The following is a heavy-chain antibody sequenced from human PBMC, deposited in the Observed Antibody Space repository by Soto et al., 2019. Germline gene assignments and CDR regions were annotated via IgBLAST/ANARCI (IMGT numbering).Heavy chain of an antibody. CDR3: AGEEPTTVTTLGAFDI. Sequence: QVQLQESGPGLVRPSQTLSLTCTVSGGSISTGDYYWSWIRQHPGKGLEWIGYIHYSGSTYYTPSLDSRVTISVDTSKNQFSLKLSSVTAADTAMYYCAGEEPTTVTTLGAFDIWGQGTMVTVSS. D-gene: IGHD4-17*01. V-gene: IGHV4-31*03. CDR2: IHYSGST. CDR1: GGSISTGDYY. J-gene: IGHJ3*02.